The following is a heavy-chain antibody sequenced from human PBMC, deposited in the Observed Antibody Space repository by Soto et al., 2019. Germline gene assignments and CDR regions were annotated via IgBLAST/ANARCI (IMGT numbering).Heavy chain of an antibody. D-gene: IGHD2-15*01. CDR2: INWNGGST. CDR1: GFTFDDYG. V-gene: IGHV3-20*04. J-gene: IGHJ4*02. CDR3: ARDGAYCSGGSCYSSYFDY. Sequence: GGSLRLSCAASGFTFDDYGMSWVRQAPGKGLEWVSGINWNGGSTGYADSVKGRFTISRDNAKNSLYLQMNSLRAEDTALYYCARDGAYCSGGSCYSSYFDYWGQGTLVTVSS.